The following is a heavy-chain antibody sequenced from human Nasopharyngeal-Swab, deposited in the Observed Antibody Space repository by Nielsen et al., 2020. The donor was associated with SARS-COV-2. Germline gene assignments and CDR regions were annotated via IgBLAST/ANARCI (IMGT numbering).Heavy chain of an antibody. Sequence: ASVKVSCKASGYTFTSYGISWVRQAPGQGLEWMGWISAYNGNTNYAQKLQGRVTMTTDTSTSTAYMELRSLRSDDTAVYYCARDRLRYYYYYYYMDVWGKGTTVTVSS. CDR2: ISAYNGNT. D-gene: IGHD6-6*01. V-gene: IGHV1-18*01. CDR1: GYTFTSYG. CDR3: ARDRLRYYYYYYYMDV. J-gene: IGHJ6*03.